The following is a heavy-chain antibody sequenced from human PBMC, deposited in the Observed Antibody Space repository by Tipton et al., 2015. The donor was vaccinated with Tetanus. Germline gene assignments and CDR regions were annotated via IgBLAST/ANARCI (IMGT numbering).Heavy chain of an antibody. V-gene: IGHV4-39*01. CDR3: ARGVWFGPGPRYYFDY. CDR2: IYYSGST. D-gene: IGHD3-10*01. CDR1: GGSISSRSHY. Sequence: TLSLTCTVSGGSISSRSHYWGWIRQPPGKGLEWIGSIYYSGSTYYNASVKSRVSISVDTSKNQFSLKLSSVTAADTAMYYCARGVWFGPGPRYYFDYWGQGTLVTVSS. J-gene: IGHJ4*02.